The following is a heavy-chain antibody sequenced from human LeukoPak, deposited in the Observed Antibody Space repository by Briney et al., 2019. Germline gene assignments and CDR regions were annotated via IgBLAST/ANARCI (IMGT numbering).Heavy chain of an antibody. V-gene: IGHV3-21*01. CDR2: ITSSSYI. J-gene: IGHJ4*02. CDR1: GFTFSRYS. CDR3: ARHSIPSHYDILTGHDFDY. Sequence: PGGSLTLSCAASGFTFSRYSMNCVRQAPGKGLEGVSSITSSSYIYDAESVKGRFTISRAKAKNSLYLQMNSLRAEDTAVYYCARHSIPSHYDILTGHDFDYWGQGTLVTVLS. D-gene: IGHD3-9*01.